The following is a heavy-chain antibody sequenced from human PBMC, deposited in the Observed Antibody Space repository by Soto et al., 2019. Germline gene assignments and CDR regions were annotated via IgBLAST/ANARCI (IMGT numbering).Heavy chain of an antibody. Sequence: GGSLRLSCTASGLTFGDYAMSWFRQAPGKGLEWVGFIRSKAYGGTTEYAASVKGRFTISRDDSKSIAYLQMNSLKTEDTAVYYCTREGDFWSGYPNNFDYWGQGTLVTVSS. CDR3: TREGDFWSGYPNNFDY. J-gene: IGHJ4*02. CDR2: IRSKAYGGTT. V-gene: IGHV3-49*03. D-gene: IGHD3-3*01. CDR1: GLTFGDYA.